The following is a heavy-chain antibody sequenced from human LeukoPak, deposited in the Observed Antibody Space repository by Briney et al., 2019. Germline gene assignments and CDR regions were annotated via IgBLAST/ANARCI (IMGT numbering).Heavy chain of an antibody. J-gene: IGHJ4*02. CDR3: AKDRSGSPDYFDY. CDR1: GFTFSSYG. D-gene: IGHD1-26*01. CDR2: INTSGDTI. Sequence: GRSLRLSCAASGFTFSSYGMHWVRQAPGKGLEWISYINTSGDTIYYVDSVKGRFTISRDNSKNTLYLQMNSLRAEDTAVYYCAKDRSGSPDYFDYWGQGTLVTVSS. V-gene: IGHV3-48*01.